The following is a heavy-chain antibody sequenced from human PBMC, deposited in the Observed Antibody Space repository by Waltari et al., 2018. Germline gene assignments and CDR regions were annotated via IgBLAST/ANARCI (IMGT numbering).Heavy chain of an antibody. Sequence: QVQLVQSGSELKKPGASVKVSCKASGYTFTSYAMNWVRQAPGQGLEWMGWINTNTGNPTYAQGFTGRFVFALDTSVSTAYLQISSLKAEDTAVYYCARDSSGPPFYYYYGMDVWGQGTTVTVSS. D-gene: IGHD6-19*01. CDR3: ARDSSGPPFYYYYGMDV. J-gene: IGHJ6*02. CDR2: INTNTGNP. CDR1: GYTFTSYA. V-gene: IGHV7-4-1*02.